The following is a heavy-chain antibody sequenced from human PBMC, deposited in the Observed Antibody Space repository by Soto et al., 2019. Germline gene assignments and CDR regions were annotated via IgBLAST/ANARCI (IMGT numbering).Heavy chain of an antibody. D-gene: IGHD6-19*01. CDR2: IYYSGST. J-gene: IGHJ5*02. Sequence: PSETLSLTCTVSGGSISSGSYFWGWIRQPPGKGLEWIGSIYYSGSTSYNPSLRSRVTMSVDTSKNQFSLKLSSVSAAETAVYYCARHTGYSSGKRWFDPWGQGTLVTV. V-gene: IGHV4-39*01. CDR3: ARHTGYSSGKRWFDP. CDR1: GGSISSGSYF.